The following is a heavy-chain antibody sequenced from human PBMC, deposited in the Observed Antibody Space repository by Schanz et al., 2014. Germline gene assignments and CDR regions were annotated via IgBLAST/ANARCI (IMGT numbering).Heavy chain of an antibody. CDR1: GFTVSSNY. D-gene: IGHD6-19*01. V-gene: IGHV3-53*01. J-gene: IGHJ3*02. CDR2: IYRGGST. CDR3: AKCIGWYGRCAFEI. Sequence: EVQLVESGGGLIQPGGSLRLSCAASGFTVSSNYMSWVRQAPGKGLEWVTVIYRGGSTFYTDSVKGRFTISRDNSKNTLYLQMNSLIPEDAAVYYCAKCIGWYGRCAFEIWGPGTMVTVSS.